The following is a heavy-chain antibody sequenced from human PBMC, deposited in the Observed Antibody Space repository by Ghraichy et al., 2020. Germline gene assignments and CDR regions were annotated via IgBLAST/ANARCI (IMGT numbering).Heavy chain of an antibody. CDR1: GFTFSNAW. D-gene: IGHD2-15*01. J-gene: IGHJ6*02. Sequence: ETLSLTCAASGFTFSNAWMSWVRQAPGKGLEWVGLFKSKTDGGTTDYAAPVKGRFTISRDDSKNTLYLQMNSLKTEDTAVYYCATGYCSGGSCYYYGMDVWGQGTTVTVSS. CDR2: FKSKTDGGTT. V-gene: IGHV3-15*01. CDR3: ATGYCSGGSCYYYGMDV.